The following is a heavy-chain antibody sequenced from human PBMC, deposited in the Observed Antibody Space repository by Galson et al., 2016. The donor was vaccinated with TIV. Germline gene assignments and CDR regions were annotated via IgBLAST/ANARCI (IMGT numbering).Heavy chain of an antibody. CDR1: GFTVSDNY. Sequence: SLRLSCAASGFTVSDNYMTWVRRAPGKGLEWVSMIYTGGNTYYADSVKGRFTISRDNSKNTLYLQMNRRRVEDTAVYYCARERRYCGNECYLYYYYGMDVWGPGTAVTVSS. D-gene: IGHD2-21*01. CDR3: ARERRYCGNECYLYYYYGMDV. J-gene: IGHJ6*02. V-gene: IGHV3-66*02. CDR2: IYTGGNT.